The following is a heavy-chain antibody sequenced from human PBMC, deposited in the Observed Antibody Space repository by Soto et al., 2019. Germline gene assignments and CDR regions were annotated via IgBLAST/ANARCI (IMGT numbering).Heavy chain of an antibody. J-gene: IGHJ3*02. CDR3: AHICSGGSCYSSYDAFDI. D-gene: IGHD2-15*01. CDR2: IYWDDDK. Sequence: SGPTLVNPTQTLTLTCTFSGFSLSTSGVGVGWIRQPPGKALEWLALIYWDDDKRYSPSLKSRLTITKDTSKNQVVLTMTNMDPVDTATYYCAHICSGGSCYSSYDAFDIWGQGTMVTVSS. CDR1: GFSLSTSGVG. V-gene: IGHV2-5*02.